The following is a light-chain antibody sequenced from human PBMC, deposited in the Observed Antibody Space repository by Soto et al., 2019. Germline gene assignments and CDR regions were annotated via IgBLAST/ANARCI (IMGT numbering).Light chain of an antibody. CDR3: QDYDHLPLT. Sequence: DIQMTQSPSSLSASVGDRVTITCQASQDISNYLNWYQQKPGKDPKLLVYGASILETGGPSRCRVSGSGTDFTFTISSLPPEGIATYYCQDYDHLPLTFGGGTKVEIK. CDR1: QDISNY. J-gene: IGKJ4*01. CDR2: GAS. V-gene: IGKV1-33*01.